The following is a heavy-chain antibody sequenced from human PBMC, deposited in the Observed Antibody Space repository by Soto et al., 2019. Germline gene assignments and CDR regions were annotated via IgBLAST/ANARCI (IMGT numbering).Heavy chain of an antibody. Sequence: GXSVKVSFNASGYTFTSYAMHWVRQTPGQRLEWMGWINAGNGNTKYSQKFQGRVTITRDTSASTAYMELSSLRSEDTAVYHCAISSHRNVRGGYYYYMDVWGKGTTVTVSS. CDR1: GYTFTSYA. D-gene: IGHD3-10*02. J-gene: IGHJ6*03. CDR2: INAGNGNT. V-gene: IGHV1-3*01. CDR3: AISSHRNVRGGYYYYMDV.